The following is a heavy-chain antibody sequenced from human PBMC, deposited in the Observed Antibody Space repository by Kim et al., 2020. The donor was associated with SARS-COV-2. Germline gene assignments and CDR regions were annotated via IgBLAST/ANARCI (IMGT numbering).Heavy chain of an antibody. CDR2: VFYDGTT. D-gene: IGHD1-26*01. V-gene: IGHV4-39*01. CDR3: ARRPSGNPFDF. J-gene: IGHJ4*02. CDR1: GDSISSSANY. Sequence: SETLSLTCTVSGDSISSSANYWGWVRQPPGKGLEWIGNVFYDGTTYYNPSLKSRVTMSVDTSKNQLSLKLESVTATDTAVYYCARRPSGNPFDFWGQVTL.